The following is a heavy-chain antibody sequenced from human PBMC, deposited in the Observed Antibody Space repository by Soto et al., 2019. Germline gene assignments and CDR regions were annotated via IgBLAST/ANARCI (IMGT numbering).Heavy chain of an antibody. Sequence: PSETLSLTCTVSGGSISRGGYYWSWIRQRPGKGLEWIGHVYYSGTTYSNPSLRSRIAISVDTSENHFSLKLSSLTAADTAIYFCARLDDSSGNTPFEFWGQGILVTVSS. CDR2: VYYSGTT. CDR3: ARLDDSSGNTPFEF. CDR1: GGSISRGGYY. V-gene: IGHV4-31*03. J-gene: IGHJ4*02. D-gene: IGHD3-22*01.